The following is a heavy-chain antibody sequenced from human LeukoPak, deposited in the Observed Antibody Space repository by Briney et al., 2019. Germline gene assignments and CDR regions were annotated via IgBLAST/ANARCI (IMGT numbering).Heavy chain of an antibody. J-gene: IGHJ6*02. D-gene: IGHD5-18*01. Sequence: SETLSLTCTVSGGSVSSYYWSWIRQPPGKGLEWIGYIYYSGSTNYNPSLKSRVTISVDTSKNQFSLKLSSVTAADTAVYYCARLGYPTFGMDVWGQGTTVTVSS. V-gene: IGHV4-59*08. CDR3: ARLGYPTFGMDV. CDR2: IYYSGST. CDR1: GGSVSSYY.